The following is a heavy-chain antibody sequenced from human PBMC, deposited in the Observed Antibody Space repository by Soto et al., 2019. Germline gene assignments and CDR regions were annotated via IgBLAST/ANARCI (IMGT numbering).Heavy chain of an antibody. V-gene: IGHV3-23*04. CDR2: ISGSAGST. CDR1: GFTFNYST. Sequence: EVQVVESGGGLVQPGGSLRLSCAASGFTFNYSTMNWVRHAPGKGLEWVSGISGSAGSTYYPDSVQGRFTNSRANYKNILNLRSSSLRAEGTAVYYWSKTLGVGKGFPFDYWGQGTLVTVSS. D-gene: IGHD3-10*01. J-gene: IGHJ4*02. CDR3: SKTLGVGKGFPFDY.